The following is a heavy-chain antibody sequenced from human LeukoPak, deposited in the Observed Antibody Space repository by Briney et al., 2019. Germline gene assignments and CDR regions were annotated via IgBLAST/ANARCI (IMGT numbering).Heavy chain of an antibody. D-gene: IGHD6-19*01. CDR2: VNPKNGDT. J-gene: IGHJ3*01. CDR1: GYTFTDYF. CDR3: ARRIAVPGHDAFDV. V-gene: IGHV1-2*02. Sequence: ASVSVSCKTFGYTFTDYFLHWVRQAPGQGLEWMGWVNPKNGDTNYARKFQGSVAMARDTSIRTAYMDLKRLRSDDTAIYFCARRIAVPGHDAFDVWGQGTLVTVSS.